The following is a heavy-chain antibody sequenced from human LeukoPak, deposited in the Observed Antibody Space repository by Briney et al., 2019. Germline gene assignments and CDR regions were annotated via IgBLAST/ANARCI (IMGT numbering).Heavy chain of an antibody. CDR3: ARHDGFDRGYYYYMDV. J-gene: IGHJ6*03. D-gene: IGHD3-9*01. CDR1: GGFINNY. CDR2: VYTGGIT. Sequence: SETLSLTCTVSGGFINNYWSWIRQPAGKGLEWIGRVYTGGITNYNPSLKSRITMSVDTSKNQFSLKLTSVTAADTAVYYCARHDGFDRGYYYYMDVWGKGTTVTVSS. V-gene: IGHV4-4*07.